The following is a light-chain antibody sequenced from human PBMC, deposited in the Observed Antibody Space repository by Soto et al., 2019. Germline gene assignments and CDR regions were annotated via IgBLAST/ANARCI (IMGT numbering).Light chain of an antibody. CDR3: QQYNNLPPWT. V-gene: IGKV3-15*01. CDR2: GAS. Sequence: EIVMTQSPATLSVSPGERATLSCRASQSVRSNLAWYQQKPGQAPRLLIYGASTRATAFPARFSGSGSGTEFTLTISSLQSEDFAVYYCQQYNNLPPWTFGQGTKVEIK. J-gene: IGKJ1*01. CDR1: QSVRSN.